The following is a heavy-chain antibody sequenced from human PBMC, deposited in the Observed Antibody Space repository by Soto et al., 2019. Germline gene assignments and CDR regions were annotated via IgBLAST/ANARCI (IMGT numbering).Heavy chain of an antibody. D-gene: IGHD4-17*01. CDR1: GFTFSSYW. J-gene: IGHJ3*02. CDR2: INSDGSST. Sequence: PGGSLRLSCAASGFTFSSYWMHWVRQAPGKGLVWVSRINSDGSSTSYADSVKGRFTISRDNAKNTLYLQMNSLRAEDTAVYYCARDGGMGFYGGNSQSAFDIWGQGTMVTVSS. V-gene: IGHV3-74*01. CDR3: ARDGGMGFYGGNSQSAFDI.